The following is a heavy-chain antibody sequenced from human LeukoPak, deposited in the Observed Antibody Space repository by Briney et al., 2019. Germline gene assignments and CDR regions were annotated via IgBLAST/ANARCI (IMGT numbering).Heavy chain of an antibody. J-gene: IGHJ4*02. CDR2: ISYSGYT. Sequence: PSEALSLTCSVSGDSLSSGSHYWSWLRQLPGKSLESIGFISYSGYTSYNPSLKSRVSISVDTSKNQFSLKLTSVTAADTAVYYCSRGGNRFGGFYFDYWGRGTLVTVSS. CDR3: SRGGNRFGGFYFDY. V-gene: IGHV4-31*03. CDR1: GDSLSSGSHY. D-gene: IGHD3-10*01.